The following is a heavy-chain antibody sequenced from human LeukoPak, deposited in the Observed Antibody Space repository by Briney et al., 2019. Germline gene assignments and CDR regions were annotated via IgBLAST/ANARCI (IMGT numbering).Heavy chain of an antibody. CDR2: INHSGST. CDR3: ARTSMIVVVITSHDAFDI. V-gene: IGHV4-34*01. D-gene: IGHD3-22*01. J-gene: IGHJ3*02. CDR1: GGSFSGYY. Sequence: SETLSLTCAVYGGSFSGYYWSWIRQPPGKGLEWIGEINHSGSTNYNPFLKSRVTISVDTSKNQFSLKLSSVTAADTAVYYCARTSMIVVVITSHDAFDIWGQGTMVTVSS.